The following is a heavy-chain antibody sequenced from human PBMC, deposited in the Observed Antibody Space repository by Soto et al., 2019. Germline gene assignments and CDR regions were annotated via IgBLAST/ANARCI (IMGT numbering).Heavy chain of an antibody. CDR3: ARDESRLTMILVP. CDR1: GFTFSSYG. Sequence: QVQLVESGGGVVQPGRSLRLSCAASGFTFSSYGMHWVRQAPGKGLEWVAVIWYDGSSQHYADSVKGRFTISRDNSKNTLFLQMNSLIAEDTAVYYCARDESRLTMILVPWGQGTLVSVSS. D-gene: IGHD3-22*01. J-gene: IGHJ5*02. CDR2: IWYDGSSQ. V-gene: IGHV3-33*01.